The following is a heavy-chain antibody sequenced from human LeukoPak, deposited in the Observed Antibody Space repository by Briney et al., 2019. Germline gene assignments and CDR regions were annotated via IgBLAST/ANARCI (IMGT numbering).Heavy chain of an antibody. CDR1: GDSISSYY. V-gene: IGHV4-59*12. Sequence: SETLSLTCTVSGDSISSYYWSWIRQPPGKGLEWMGFFYYSGTTNYNPSLKSRVTISGDTSKNQFSLKLSSVTAADTAVYYCARVNDSGSFDYWGQGTLVTVSS. D-gene: IGHD3-10*01. J-gene: IGHJ4*02. CDR3: ARVNDSGSFDY. CDR2: FYYSGTT.